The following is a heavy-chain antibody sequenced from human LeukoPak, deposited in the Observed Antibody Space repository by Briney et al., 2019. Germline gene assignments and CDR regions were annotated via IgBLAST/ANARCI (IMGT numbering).Heavy chain of an antibody. CDR3: ARDDAAEGLAVYYYYYYGMDV. J-gene: IGHJ6*02. CDR2: ISSSSSSYI. D-gene: IGHD6-19*01. V-gene: IGHV3-21*01. CDR1: GLTFSSYS. Sequence: PGGSLRLSCAASGLTFSSYSMNWVRQAPGKGLEWVSSISSSSSSYIYYADSVKGRFTISRDNAKNSLYLQMNSLRAEDTAVYYCARDDAAEGLAVYYYYYYGMDVWGQGTTVTVSS.